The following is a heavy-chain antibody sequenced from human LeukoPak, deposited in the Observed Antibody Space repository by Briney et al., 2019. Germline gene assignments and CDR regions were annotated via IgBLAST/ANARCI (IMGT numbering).Heavy chain of an antibody. CDR2: ISGSGGST. Sequence: GGSLRLSCAASGFTFSSYAMSWVRQAPGKGLEWVSAISGSGGSTYYADSVKGRFTISRDNSKNTLYLQMNSLRAEDTAVYYCAKDPFGAAALTNYYFDYWGQGTLVTVSS. D-gene: IGHD6-13*01. V-gene: IGHV3-23*01. CDR3: AKDPFGAAALTNYYFDY. CDR1: GFTFSSYA. J-gene: IGHJ4*02.